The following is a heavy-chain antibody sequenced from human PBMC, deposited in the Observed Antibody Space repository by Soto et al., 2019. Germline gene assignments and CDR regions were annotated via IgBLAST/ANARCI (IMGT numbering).Heavy chain of an antibody. V-gene: IGHV3-48*02. Sequence: EEQLVESGGGLVQPGGSLRLSCAASGFIFSTYTLNWVRQAPGKGLEWVSYISAGSDAIYYADSVKGRFTVSRDNAKNSLYLQMNSLRDEDTAVYYCARLYTTSMVGADFDPWGQGTLVTVSS. CDR2: ISAGSDAI. D-gene: IGHD3-10*01. CDR1: GFIFSTYT. J-gene: IGHJ5*02. CDR3: ARLYTTSMVGADFDP.